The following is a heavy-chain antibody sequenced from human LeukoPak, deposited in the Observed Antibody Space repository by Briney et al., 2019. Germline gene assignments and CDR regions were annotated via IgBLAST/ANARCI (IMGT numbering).Heavy chain of an antibody. CDR3: ARAPQDARGIFGVVIKTPFDY. CDR1: GFTFSSYS. Sequence: GGSLRLSCAASGFTFSSYSMNWVRQAPGKGLEWVSYISSSSSTIYYADSVKGRFTISRDNAKNSLYLQMNSLRAEDTAVYYCARAPQDARGIFGVVIKTPFDYWGQGTLVTVSS. CDR2: ISSSSSTI. D-gene: IGHD3-3*01. V-gene: IGHV3-48*01. J-gene: IGHJ4*02.